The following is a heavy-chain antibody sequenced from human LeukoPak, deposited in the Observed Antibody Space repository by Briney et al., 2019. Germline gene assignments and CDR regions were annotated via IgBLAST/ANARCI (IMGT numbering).Heavy chain of an antibody. Sequence: KPSQTLSLTCTVSGGSISSGSYYWNWIRQPAGKGLEWIGRIYTGGSTNYNPSLKSRVTISVDTSKNRFSLKLSSVTAADTAVYYCARDQLLWAFDSWGQGTLVTVSS. D-gene: IGHD2-2*01. V-gene: IGHV4-61*02. J-gene: IGHJ4*02. CDR3: ARDQLLWAFDS. CDR1: GGSISSGSYY. CDR2: IYTGGST.